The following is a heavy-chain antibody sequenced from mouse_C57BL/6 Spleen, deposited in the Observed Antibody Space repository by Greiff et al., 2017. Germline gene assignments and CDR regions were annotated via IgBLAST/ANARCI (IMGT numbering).Heavy chain of an antibody. CDR3: AYGYDARGVAMDY. Sequence: EVKVVASGGGLVKPGGSLKLSCAASGFTFSDYGMHWVRQAPETGLEWVAYISSGSSTLYYADTVKGRFTISRDNAKNTLFLQMTSLRSEDTAMYYCAYGYDARGVAMDYWGQGTSVTVSS. D-gene: IGHD2-2*01. CDR1: GFTFSDYG. V-gene: IGHV5-17*01. CDR2: ISSGSSTL. J-gene: IGHJ4*01.